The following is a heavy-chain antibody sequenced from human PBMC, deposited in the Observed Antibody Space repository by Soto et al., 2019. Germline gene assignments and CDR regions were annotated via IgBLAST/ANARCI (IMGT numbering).Heavy chain of an antibody. CDR1: GGSISRYY. CDR2: INHSGST. CDR3: ARDKITGLFDY. V-gene: IGHV4-34*01. Sequence: SETLSLTCTVSGGSISRYYWSWIRQPPGKGLEWIGEINHSGSTNYNPSLKSRVTISVDTSKNQFSLKLTSVTAADTAVYYCARDKITGLFDYWGQGTLVTVSS. J-gene: IGHJ4*02. D-gene: IGHD2-8*02.